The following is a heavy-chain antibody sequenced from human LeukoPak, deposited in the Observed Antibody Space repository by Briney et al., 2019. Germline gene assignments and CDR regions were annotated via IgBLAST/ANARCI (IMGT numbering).Heavy chain of an antibody. Sequence: SETLSLTCTVDSISTNGYYWSWIRQPAGKGLEWIGRIYTSGSTNYNPSLKSRVSMSVDTSKNQFSLKLSSVTAADTAVYYCARDLGVAGEFRFDYWGQGTLVTVSS. J-gene: IGHJ4*02. D-gene: IGHD6-19*01. CDR3: ARDLGVAGEFRFDY. CDR2: IYTSGST. CDR1: SISTNGYY. V-gene: IGHV4-4*07.